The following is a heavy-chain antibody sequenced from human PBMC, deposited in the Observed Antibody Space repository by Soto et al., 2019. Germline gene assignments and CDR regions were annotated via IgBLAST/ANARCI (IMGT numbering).Heavy chain of an antibody. D-gene: IGHD3-22*01. J-gene: IGHJ5*02. CDR3: ATSSSGYALYNWFDP. Sequence: ASVKVSCKVSGYTLTELSMHWVRQAPGKGLEWMGGFDPEGGETIYAQKFQGRVTMTEDTSTDTAYMELSSLRSEDTAVYYCATSSSGYALYNWFDPWGQGTLVTVSS. CDR2: FDPEGGET. V-gene: IGHV1-24*01. CDR1: GYTLTELS.